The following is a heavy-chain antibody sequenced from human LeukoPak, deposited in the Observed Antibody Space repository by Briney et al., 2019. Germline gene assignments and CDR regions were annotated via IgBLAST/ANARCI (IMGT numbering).Heavy chain of an antibody. D-gene: IGHD6-19*01. CDR3: ATVRGSDWYMDY. CDR1: GFTFRNYG. J-gene: IGHJ4*02. V-gene: IGHV3-33*01. Sequence: GGSLRLSCAASGFTFRNYGMNWVRQAPGKGLEWVALIWYDGSRDYYEDFVKGRFTVSRDNSKNTLYLQTKNLRAEDTAVYYCATVRGSDWYMDYWGQGTLVTVSS. CDR2: IWYDGSRD.